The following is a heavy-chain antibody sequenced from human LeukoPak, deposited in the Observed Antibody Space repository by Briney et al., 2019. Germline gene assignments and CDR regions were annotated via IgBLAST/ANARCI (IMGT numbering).Heavy chain of an antibody. CDR1: GYTFTGYY. Sequence: ASVKVSCKASGYTFTGYYMHWVRQAPGQGLEWMGWINPNSGGTNYAQKFQGRVTMTRDTSISTAYMELSRLRSDDTAVYYCARDYQLLFGSYYYYMDVWGKGTTVTVSS. CDR3: ARDYQLLFGSYYYYMDV. D-gene: IGHD2-2*01. J-gene: IGHJ6*03. CDR2: INPNSGGT. V-gene: IGHV1-2*02.